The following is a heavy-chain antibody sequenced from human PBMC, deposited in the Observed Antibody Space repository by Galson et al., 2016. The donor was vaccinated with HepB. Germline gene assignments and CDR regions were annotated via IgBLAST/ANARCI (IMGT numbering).Heavy chain of an antibody. CDR1: GDSISSYY. D-gene: IGHD4-11*01. CDR2: IYYSGST. CDR3: ARLELPFTSGFDY. V-gene: IGHV4-59*05. Sequence: SETLSLTCTVSGDSISSYYWSWIRQPPGKGLEWIGSIYYSGSTYYNPSLKSRVTISVDTSKNQFSLKLSSVTAADTAVYYCARLELPFTSGFDYWGQGTLVTVSS. J-gene: IGHJ4*02.